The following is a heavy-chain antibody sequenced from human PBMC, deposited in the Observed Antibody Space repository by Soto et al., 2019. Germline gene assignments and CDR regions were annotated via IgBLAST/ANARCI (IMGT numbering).Heavy chain of an antibody. Sequence: PSQTLSLTCAISGDSVSSNSAAWNWIRQSPSRGLEWLGRTYYRSKWYNDYAVSVKSRITINPDTSKNQFSLQLNSVTPEDTAVYYCARDIIMSSGWYGGEVSRGGLDYWGQGTLVTVSS. V-gene: IGHV6-1*01. CDR3: ARDIIMSSGWYGGEVSRGGLDY. CDR2: TYYRSKWYN. CDR1: GDSVSSNSAA. D-gene: IGHD6-19*01. J-gene: IGHJ4*02.